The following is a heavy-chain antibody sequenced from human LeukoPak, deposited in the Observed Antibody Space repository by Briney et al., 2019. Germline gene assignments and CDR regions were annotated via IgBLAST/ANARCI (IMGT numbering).Heavy chain of an antibody. CDR3: AKDRSLGSKGDY. D-gene: IGHD3-10*01. CDR1: GLTFSSYA. V-gene: IGHV3-23*01. J-gene: IGHJ4*02. Sequence: GGSLRLSCAASGLTFSSYAMSRVRQAPGKGLEWVSAISGSGGSTYYADSVKGRFTISRDNSKNTLYLQMNSLRAEDTAVYYCAKDRSLGSKGDYWGQGTLVTVSS. CDR2: ISGSGGST.